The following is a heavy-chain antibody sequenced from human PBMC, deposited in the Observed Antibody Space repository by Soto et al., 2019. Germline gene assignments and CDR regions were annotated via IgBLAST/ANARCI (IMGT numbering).Heavy chain of an antibody. CDR2: IWYDGSNK. CDR1: GFTFSSYG. Sequence: GGSLRLSCAASGFTFSSYGMHWVRQAPGKGLEWVAVIWYDGSNKYYADSVKGRFTISRDNSKNTLYLQMNSLIAEDTAVYYCACDGATMVRGVNPYYYYYIDVWGKGTTVTVSS. CDR3: ACDGATMVRGVNPYYYYYIDV. D-gene: IGHD3-10*01. V-gene: IGHV3-33*08. J-gene: IGHJ6*03.